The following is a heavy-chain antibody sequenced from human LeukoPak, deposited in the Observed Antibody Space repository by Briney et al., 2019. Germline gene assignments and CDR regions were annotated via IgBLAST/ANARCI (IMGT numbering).Heavy chain of an antibody. CDR2: ISSSSQYI. CDR1: GFCFSSYT. V-gene: IGHV3-21*01. J-gene: IGHJ3*01. CDR3: VRDLGVRYGLDV. Sequence: GGSLRLSCAASGFCFSSYTMNWVRQNPGKGLEWVSSISSSSQYIFYADSMKGRFTSSRDNARKSVYLQMNSLRAGDTAVSYCVRDLGVRYGLDVWGQGTTVTVFS. D-gene: IGHD3-16*01.